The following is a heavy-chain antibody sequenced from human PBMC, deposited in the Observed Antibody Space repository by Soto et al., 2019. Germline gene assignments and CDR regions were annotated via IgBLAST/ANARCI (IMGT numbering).Heavy chain of an antibody. CDR1: GFTVSDFA. D-gene: IGHD7-27*01. CDR2: ISSSSSVI. CDR3: ARDLSWGSNWYYYMDV. V-gene: IGHV3-48*01. J-gene: IGHJ6*03. Sequence: GGSLRLSCAASGFTVSDFAMNWVRQAPGKGLEWVSYISSSSSVIDYADSVKGRFTVSRDNARNSLYLQMNSLRAEDTAVYYCARDLSWGSNWYYYMDVWGKGTTVTVSS.